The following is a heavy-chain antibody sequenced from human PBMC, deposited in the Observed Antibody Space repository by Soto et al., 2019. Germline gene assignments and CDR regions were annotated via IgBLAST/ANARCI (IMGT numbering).Heavy chain of an antibody. CDR3: TREAVVAENWFDP. D-gene: IGHD5-12*01. J-gene: IGHJ5*02. V-gene: IGHV1-3*01. Sequence: ASVKVSCRASGYTFVDYALHWGRQAHGQGLEWVGWMNPKTGNIKSSHKFEDRVSITRDTATSTAYMELSGLRSEDTAVYFCTREAVVAENWFDPWGQGTLVSVGS. CDR2: MNPKTGNI. CDR1: GYTFVDYA.